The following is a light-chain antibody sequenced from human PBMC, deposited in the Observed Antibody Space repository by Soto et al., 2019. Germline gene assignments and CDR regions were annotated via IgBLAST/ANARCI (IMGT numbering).Light chain of an antibody. J-gene: IGLJ3*02. V-gene: IGLV2-23*01. Sequence: QSALTQPASVSGSPGQSITISCTGTSSDVGSYNLVSWYQQHPGKAPKLMIYEGSKRPSGVSNRFSGSKSGNTASLTIPGLQAEDESDYYCAAWYDSLRGARWVFGGGSKLTVL. CDR1: SSDVGSYNL. CDR3: AAWYDSLRGARWV. CDR2: EGS.